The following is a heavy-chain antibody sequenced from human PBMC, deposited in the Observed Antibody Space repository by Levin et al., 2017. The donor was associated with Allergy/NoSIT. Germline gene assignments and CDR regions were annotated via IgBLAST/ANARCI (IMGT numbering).Heavy chain of an antibody. Sequence: GSLRLSCAVYGGSFSGYYWSWIRQPPGKGLEWIGEINHSGSTNYNPSLKSRVTISVDTSKNQFSLKLSSVTAADTAVYYCARGLRYCSSTSCSKRDGMDVWGQGTTVTVSS. CDR3: ARGLRYCSSTSCSKRDGMDV. CDR1: GGSFSGYY. J-gene: IGHJ6*02. V-gene: IGHV4-34*01. CDR2: INHSGST. D-gene: IGHD2-2*01.